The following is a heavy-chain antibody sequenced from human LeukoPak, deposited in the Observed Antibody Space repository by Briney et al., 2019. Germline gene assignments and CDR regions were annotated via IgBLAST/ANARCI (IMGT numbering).Heavy chain of an antibody. CDR1: GFTFRNYW. CDR3: ARSETTYYYDSSVYFYYYYGMDV. Sequence: PGGSPRLSCAASGFTFRNYWMTWVRQAPGKGLEWVANIKQDGSEKYYVDSVKGRFTISRDNAKNSLYLQMNSLRAEDTAVYYCARSETTYYYDSSVYFYYYYGMDVWGQGTTVTVSS. J-gene: IGHJ6*02. CDR2: IKQDGSEK. D-gene: IGHD3-22*01. V-gene: IGHV3-7*01.